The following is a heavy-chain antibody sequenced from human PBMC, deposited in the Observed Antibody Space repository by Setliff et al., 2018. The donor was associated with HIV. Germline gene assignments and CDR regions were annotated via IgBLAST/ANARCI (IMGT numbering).Heavy chain of an antibody. CDR2: IYYSGTT. Sequence: LSLTCTVSGGSISRSSYYWGWIRQPPGNGLEWIASIYYSGTTFYNPSLKSRVTIFVDTSKNQFSLRLSSVTAADTAVYYCARHGSNWFDPWGLGTLVTVSS. D-gene: IGHD3-10*01. CDR3: ARHGSNWFDP. V-gene: IGHV4-39*01. CDR1: GGSISRSSYY. J-gene: IGHJ5*02.